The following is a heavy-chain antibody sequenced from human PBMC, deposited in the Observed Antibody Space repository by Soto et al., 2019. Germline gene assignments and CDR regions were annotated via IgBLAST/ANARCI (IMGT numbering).Heavy chain of an antibody. V-gene: IGHV3-23*01. CDR2: ISGSDGST. J-gene: IGHJ4*02. CDR1: GFTFSSYA. CDR3: AKVRGDTTMALYDY. D-gene: IGHD5-18*01. Sequence: LRLSCAASGFTFSSYAMSWVRQAPGKGLEWVSAISGSDGSTYYADSVKGRLTISRYNSKNTLYLEMNSLRGEDTAVYYCAKVRGDTTMALYDYWGQGTLVTVSS.